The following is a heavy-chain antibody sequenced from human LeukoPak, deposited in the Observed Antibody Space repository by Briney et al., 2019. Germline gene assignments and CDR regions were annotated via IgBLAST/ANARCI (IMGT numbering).Heavy chain of an antibody. D-gene: IGHD3-10*01. CDR2: ISSDASST. J-gene: IGHJ6*02. CDR1: GFTFSNYV. Sequence: GGSLRLSCAASGFTFSNYVMHWVRQAPGKGLEYVSGISSDASSTYYANSVKGRFTISRDNSKNTLYLQMGSLRAEDMTVYYCVRTYYYGSGSYRGHGMDVWGQGTTVTVPS. V-gene: IGHV3-64*01. CDR3: VRTYYYGSGSYRGHGMDV.